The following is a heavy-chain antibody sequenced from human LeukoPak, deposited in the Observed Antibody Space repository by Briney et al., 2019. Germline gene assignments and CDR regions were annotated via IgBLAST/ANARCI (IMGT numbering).Heavy chain of an antibody. CDR2: INHSGST. Sequence: SETLSLTCAVYGGSFSGYYWSWIRQPPGKGLEWIGEINHSGSTNYNPSLKSRVTISVDPSKNQFSLKLSSVTAADTAVYYWARDPVSGLTYWGQGTLVSVSS. D-gene: IGHD3-10*01. CDR1: GGSFSGYY. V-gene: IGHV4-34*01. CDR3: ARDPVSGLTY. J-gene: IGHJ4*02.